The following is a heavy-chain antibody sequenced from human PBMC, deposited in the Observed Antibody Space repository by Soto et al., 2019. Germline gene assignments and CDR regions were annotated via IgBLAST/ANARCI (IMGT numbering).Heavy chain of an antibody. CDR3: ARDLSGLLKPHHPFDC. J-gene: IGHJ4*02. V-gene: IGHV1-18*04. D-gene: IGHD1-26*01. CDR1: GYTFTSYG. Sequence: ASVKVSCKASGYTFTSYGISWVRQAPGQGLEWMGWISAYNGNTNYAQKLQGRVTMTTDTSTSTAHMELRSLRSDDTAVYYCARDLSGLLKPHHPFDCWGQGTLVTVSS. CDR2: ISAYNGNT.